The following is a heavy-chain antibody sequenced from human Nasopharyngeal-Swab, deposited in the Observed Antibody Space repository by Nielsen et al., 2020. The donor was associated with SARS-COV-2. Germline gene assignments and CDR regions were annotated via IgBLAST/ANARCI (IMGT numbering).Heavy chain of an antibody. D-gene: IGHD3-9*01. V-gene: IGHV3-53*01. CDR3: VREAYDNTRGFDP. CDR2: IHADGNT. CDR1: GFSVSGNTY. Sequence: GESLKISCAASGFSVSGNTYMSWVRQAPGKGLEWVSTIHADGNTYYADSVRGRFTSSRDNSKNTVSLQMNSLRAEDTAVYYCVREAYDNTRGFDPWGQGTLVTVSS. J-gene: IGHJ5*02.